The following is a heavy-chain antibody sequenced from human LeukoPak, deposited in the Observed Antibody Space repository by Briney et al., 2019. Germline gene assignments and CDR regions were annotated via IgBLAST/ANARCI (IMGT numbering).Heavy chain of an antibody. CDR2: ISNSGSTI. Sequence: GGSLRLSCAASGFTFSDYYMSWIRQAPGKGLEWVSYISNSGSTICYADSVKGRFTISRDNAKNSLYLQMNSLRAEDTAVYYCVSRSSSSIDYWGQGTLVTVSS. CDR1: GFTFSDYY. V-gene: IGHV3-11*01. D-gene: IGHD6-6*01. J-gene: IGHJ4*02. CDR3: VSRSSSSIDY.